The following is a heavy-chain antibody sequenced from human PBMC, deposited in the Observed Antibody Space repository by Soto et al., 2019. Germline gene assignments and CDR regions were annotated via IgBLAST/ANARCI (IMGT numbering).Heavy chain of an antibody. CDR1: GFTFSSYA. D-gene: IGHD3-10*01. J-gene: IGHJ6*02. V-gene: IGHV3-23*01. CDR2: ISGSGGST. Sequence: GGSLRLSCAASGFTFSSYAMSWVRQAPGKGLEWVSAISGSGGSTYYADSVKGRFTISRDNSKNTLYLQMNSLRAEDTAVYYCAKGQRITMVRGPNYYGMDVWGQGTTVTVSS. CDR3: AKGQRITMVRGPNYYGMDV.